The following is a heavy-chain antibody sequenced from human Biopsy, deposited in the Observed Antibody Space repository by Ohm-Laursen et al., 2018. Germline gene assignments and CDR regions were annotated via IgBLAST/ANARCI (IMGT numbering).Heavy chain of an antibody. CDR2: VWYDGINK. CDR1: GFTFSSFG. D-gene: IGHD3-16*01. CDR3: ARDLGNLRGVMFYLDS. J-gene: IGHJ4*02. V-gene: IGHV3-33*01. Sequence: SLRLSCSASGFTFSSFGMHWVRQAPGKGLEWVTVVWYDGINKFYADSVEGRFTISRDNFKNTVYLEMNSLRPEDTAVYYCARDLGNLRGVMFYLDSWGQGTLVSVSS.